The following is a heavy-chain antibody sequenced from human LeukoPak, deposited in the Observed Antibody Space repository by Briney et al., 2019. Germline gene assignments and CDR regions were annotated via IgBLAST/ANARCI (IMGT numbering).Heavy chain of an antibody. V-gene: IGHV3-33*06. D-gene: IGHD6-13*01. J-gene: IGHJ4*02. CDR2: IWYDGSNK. CDR3: AKAHPDTYSSSWYAHFDY. Sequence: GGSLRLSCAASGFTFSSYGMHWVRQAPGKGLEWVAVIWYDGSNKYYADSVKGRFTISRDNSKNTLYLQMNSLRAEDTAVYYCAKAHPDTYSSSWYAHFDYWGQGTLVTVSS. CDR1: GFTFSSYG.